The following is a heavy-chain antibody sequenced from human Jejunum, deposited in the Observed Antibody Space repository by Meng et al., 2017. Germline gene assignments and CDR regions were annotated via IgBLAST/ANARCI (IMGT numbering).Heavy chain of an antibody. Sequence: GGSLRLSCEASGFTFTNYDFHWLRQTPGKGLEWVSAIGRGGDTYYPGSVKGRFTMSREDAKNPVYLQMNSLTAGDTAVYSCARESMDTESGVWNDWYLDLWGRGTLVTVSS. CDR1: GFTFTNYD. CDR3: ARESMDTESGVWNDWYLDL. D-gene: IGHD2-8*02. CDR2: IGRGGDT. J-gene: IGHJ2*01. V-gene: IGHV3-13*01.